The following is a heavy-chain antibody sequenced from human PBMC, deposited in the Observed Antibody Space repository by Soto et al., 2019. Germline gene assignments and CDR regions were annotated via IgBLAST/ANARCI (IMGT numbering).Heavy chain of an antibody. D-gene: IGHD1-20*01. Sequence: SSDTLSLTCTVSGGSISSYYWSWIRQPPGKGLEWIGYIYYSGSTNYNPSLKSRVTISVDTSKNQFSLKLSSVTAADTAVYYCARDITGTLGAANWFDPWGQGTLVTVS. CDR3: ARDITGTLGAANWFDP. V-gene: IGHV4-59*01. CDR1: GGSISSYY. J-gene: IGHJ5*02. CDR2: IYYSGST.